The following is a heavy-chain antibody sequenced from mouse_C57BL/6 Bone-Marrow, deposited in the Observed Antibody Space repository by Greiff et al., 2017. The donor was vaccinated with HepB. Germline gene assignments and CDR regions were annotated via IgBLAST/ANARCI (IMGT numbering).Heavy chain of an antibody. D-gene: IGHD2-3*01. CDR2: ILPSIGRT. CDR3: AREGDYDGYYGYFDV. Sequence: QVHVKQSGSELRSPGSSVKLSCKDFDSEVFPIAYMSWVRQKPGHGFEWIGGILPSIGRTIYGEKFEDKATLDADTLSNTAYLELNSLTSEDSAIYYCAREGDYDGYYGYFDVWGTGTTVTVSS. V-gene: IGHV15-2*01. CDR1: DSEVFPIAY. J-gene: IGHJ1*03.